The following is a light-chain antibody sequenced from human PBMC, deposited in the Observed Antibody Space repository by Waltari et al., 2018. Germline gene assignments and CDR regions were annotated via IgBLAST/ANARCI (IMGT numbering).Light chain of an antibody. CDR1: SSNIGSDS. Sequence: QSLLTQPPSASGTPGQRVTISCSGSSSNIGSDSVNWYLPLPGTAPKLLICSGNQRPSGVPARFSGSRSGTSASLAISGHQSEDEADYYCAAWDDSLSGVVFGGGTKVTVL. CDR3: AAWDDSLSGVV. J-gene: IGLJ2*01. CDR2: SGN. V-gene: IGLV1-44*01.